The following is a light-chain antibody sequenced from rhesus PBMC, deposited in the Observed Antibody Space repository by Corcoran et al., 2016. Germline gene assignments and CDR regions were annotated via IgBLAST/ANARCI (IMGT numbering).Light chain of an antibody. CDR1: QGISSH. Sequence: DIQMSQSPSSLSASVGDRVTITCRASQGISSHLNWYQQKPGKAPKLLIYYANSLASGVPSMFSGHGSWTDYTLTLSSLQPEDFATSYCQQGYSTPFTFGPGTKLDIK. CDR2: YAN. CDR3: QQGYSTPFT. J-gene: IGKJ3*01. V-gene: IGKV1-32*03.